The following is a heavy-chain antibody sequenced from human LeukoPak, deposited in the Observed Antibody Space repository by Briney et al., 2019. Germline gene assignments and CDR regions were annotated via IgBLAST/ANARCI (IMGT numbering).Heavy chain of an antibody. CDR3: ASSSGWSYFDY. CDR2: IYYSGST. CDR1: GGSISSSSCY. J-gene: IGHJ4*02. V-gene: IGHV4-39*07. D-gene: IGHD6-19*01. Sequence: PSETLSLACTVSGGSISSSSCYWGWIRQPPGKGLEWIGSIYYSGSTYYNPSLKSRVTISVDTSKNQFSLKLSSVTAADTAVYYCASSSGWSYFDYWGQGTLVTVSS.